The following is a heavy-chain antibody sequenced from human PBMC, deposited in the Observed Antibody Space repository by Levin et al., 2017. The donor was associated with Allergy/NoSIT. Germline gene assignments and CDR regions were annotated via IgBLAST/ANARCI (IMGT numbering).Heavy chain of an antibody. D-gene: IGHD6-19*01. J-gene: IGHJ1*01. CDR2: IKQDGSEK. V-gene: IGHV3-7*01. Sequence: HPGGSLRLSCAASGFTFSSYWMSWVRQAPGKGLEWVANIKQDGSEKYYVDSVKGRFTISRDNAKNSLYLQMNSLRAEDTAVYYCARDNVAVAGTSPEYFQHWGQGTLVTVSS. CDR3: ARDNVAVAGTSPEYFQH. CDR1: GFTFSSYW.